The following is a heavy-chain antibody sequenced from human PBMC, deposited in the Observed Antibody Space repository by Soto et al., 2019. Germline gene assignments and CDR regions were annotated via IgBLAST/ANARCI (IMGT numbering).Heavy chain of an antibody. V-gene: IGHV2-5*01. CDR1: GFSLSTSGVG. J-gene: IGHJ4*02. CDR3: AHRPRGGFRFDY. CDR2: IYWNCDK. Sequence: QITLKESGPTLVKPTQTLTLTCTFSGFSLSTSGVGVGWSRQSPGKALQWLALIYWNCDKRYNPSLKTRINITKDTSKNQVVLTLTNMDPVDTATYYCAHRPRGGFRFDYWGQGNLVTGSS. D-gene: IGHD6-19*01.